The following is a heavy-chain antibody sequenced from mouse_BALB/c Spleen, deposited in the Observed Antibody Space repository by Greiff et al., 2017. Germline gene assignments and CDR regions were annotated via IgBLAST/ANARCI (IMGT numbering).Heavy chain of an antibody. CDR2: IYPGSGST. D-gene: IGHD2-10*02. CDR1: GYTFTSYW. CDR3: TRQYGNYFDY. V-gene: IGHV1S22*01. Sequence: LQQPGSELVRPGASVKLSCKASGYTFTSYWMHWVKQRHGQGLEWIGNIYPGSGSTNYDEKFKSKGTLTVDTSSSTAYMHLSSLTSEDSAVYYCTRQYGNYFDYWGQGTTLTVSS. J-gene: IGHJ2*01.